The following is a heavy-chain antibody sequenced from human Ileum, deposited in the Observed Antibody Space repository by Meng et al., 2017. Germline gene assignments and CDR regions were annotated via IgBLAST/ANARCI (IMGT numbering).Heavy chain of an antibody. Sequence: SIPGPVEPLGTLSLTCSVAGATIIGGDVCIWVRPPPGKGLEWIGEIHHGGRTNSTPSLKSRLTISVAKSRNQYTLRLTSVTAADTAMYYRARTAAYSADPWGQGTLVTVSS. CDR1: GATIIGGDV. J-gene: IGHJ5*02. CDR3: ARTAAYSADP. V-gene: IGHV4-4*02. CDR2: IHHGGRT. D-gene: IGHD2-21*01.